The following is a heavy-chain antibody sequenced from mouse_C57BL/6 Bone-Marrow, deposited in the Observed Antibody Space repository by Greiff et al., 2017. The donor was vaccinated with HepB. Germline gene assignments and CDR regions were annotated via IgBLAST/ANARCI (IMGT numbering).Heavy chain of an antibody. Sequence: VQLQQPGAELVRPGSSVKLSCKASGYTFTSYDINWVKQRPGQGLEWIGWIYPRDGSTKYNEKFKGKATLTVDTSSSTAYMELHSLTSEDSAVYFCARPGGAYWGQGTLVTVSA. J-gene: IGHJ3*01. CDR1: GYTFTSYD. CDR2: IYPRDGST. D-gene: IGHD1-1*02. V-gene: IGHV1-85*01. CDR3: ARPGGAY.